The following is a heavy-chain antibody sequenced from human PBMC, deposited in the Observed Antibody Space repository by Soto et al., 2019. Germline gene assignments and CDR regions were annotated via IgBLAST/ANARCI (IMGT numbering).Heavy chain of an antibody. D-gene: IGHD3-22*01. CDR2: IHYIGSS. CDR1: GDSVTISDYY. CDR3: AAHDSGGYYAEY. Sequence: QLQLQESGPGLVKPSETLSLTCTVSGDSVTISDYYWGWIRQPPGKGLEWIGSIHYIGSSYYNPSLKSPVTISRDTSKKQFSLKLTSVTAADAAVYYCAAHDSGGYYAEYWGQGTLVTVSA. V-gene: IGHV4-39*01. J-gene: IGHJ4*02.